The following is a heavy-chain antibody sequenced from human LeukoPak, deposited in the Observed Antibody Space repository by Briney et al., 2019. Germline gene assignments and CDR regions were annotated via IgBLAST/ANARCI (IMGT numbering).Heavy chain of an antibody. V-gene: IGHV4-59*12. CDR3: ARGRPQWLRYLDY. CDR1: GGSIRNYY. Sequence: SETLSLTCTVSGGSIRNYYWSWIRQPPGKGLEWIGYIYYSGSTNYNPSLKSRVTISVDTSKNQFSLKLSSVTAADTAVYYCARGRPQWLRYLDYWGQGTLVTVSS. D-gene: IGHD5-12*01. CDR2: IYYSGST. J-gene: IGHJ4*02.